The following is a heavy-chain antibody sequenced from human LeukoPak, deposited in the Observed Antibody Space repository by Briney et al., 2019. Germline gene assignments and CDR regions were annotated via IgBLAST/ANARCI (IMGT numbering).Heavy chain of an antibody. CDR2: ISAYDGNT. D-gene: IGHD6-13*01. J-gene: IGHJ4*02. CDR1: GYTFTSYY. CDR3: ARASIAAAGITPLDY. Sequence: ASVKVSCKASGYTFTSYYMHWVRQAPGQGLEWMGWISAYDGNTNYAQKLQGRVTTTTDTSTSTAYMELRSLRSDDTAVYYCARASIAAAGITPLDYWGQGTLVTVSS. V-gene: IGHV1-18*04.